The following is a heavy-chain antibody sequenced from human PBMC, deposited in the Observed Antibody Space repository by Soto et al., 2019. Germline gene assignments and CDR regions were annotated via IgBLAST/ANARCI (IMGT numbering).Heavy chain of an antibody. CDR1: GGSIRSYY. Sequence: SETLSLTCNVSGGSIRSYYLSWIRQHPGKGLEWIGYIYYSGNINYNPSLRSRVTISVDTSKNQFSLKLNSVTAADTAVYYCARDTGYSYGKILDYWGQGSLVTVSS. CDR3: ARDTGYSYGKILDY. CDR2: IYYSGNI. D-gene: IGHD5-18*01. V-gene: IGHV4-59*01. J-gene: IGHJ4*02.